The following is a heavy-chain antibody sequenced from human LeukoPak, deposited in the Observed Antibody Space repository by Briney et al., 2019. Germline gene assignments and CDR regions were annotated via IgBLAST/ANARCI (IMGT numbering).Heavy chain of an antibody. CDR1: GFTFSSYS. D-gene: IGHD2-8*01. V-gene: IGHV3-48*01. CDR2: ISSSSSTI. J-gene: IGHJ5*02. Sequence: GGSLRLSCAASGFTFSSYSMNWVRQAPGKGLEWVSYISSSSSTIYYADSVKGRFTISRDNAKNSLYLQMNSLRAEDTAVYYCARDFRVYAMDWFDPWGQGTLVTVSS. CDR3: ARDFRVYAMDWFDP.